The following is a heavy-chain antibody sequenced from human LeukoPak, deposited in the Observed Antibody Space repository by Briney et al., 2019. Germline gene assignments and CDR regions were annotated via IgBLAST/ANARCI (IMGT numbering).Heavy chain of an antibody. J-gene: IGHJ4*02. CDR1: GGSISSSSYY. Sequence: SETLSLTCTVSGGSISSSSYYWGWIRQPPGKGQEWIGSIYYSGSTYYNPSLKSRVTISVDTSKNQFSLKLSSVTAADTAVYYCARHVPPGIAVAGSLDYWGQGTLVTVSS. D-gene: IGHD6-13*01. CDR2: IYYSGST. CDR3: ARHVPPGIAVAGSLDY. V-gene: IGHV4-39*01.